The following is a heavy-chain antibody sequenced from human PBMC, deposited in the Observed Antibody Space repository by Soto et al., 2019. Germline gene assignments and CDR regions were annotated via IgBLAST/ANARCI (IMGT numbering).Heavy chain of an antibody. J-gene: IGHJ3*02. CDR2: IYHSGST. D-gene: IGHD6-19*01. Sequence: SETLSLTCDVSGASISNDNWWSWVRQPPGKGLEWIGEIYHSGSTNYNPSLKSRVTISVDKSKNQFSLKLSSVTAADTAVYYCAKDLGIAVSARRAFDIWGQGTMVTVSS. V-gene: IGHV4-4*02. CDR3: AKDLGIAVSARRAFDI. CDR1: GASISNDNW.